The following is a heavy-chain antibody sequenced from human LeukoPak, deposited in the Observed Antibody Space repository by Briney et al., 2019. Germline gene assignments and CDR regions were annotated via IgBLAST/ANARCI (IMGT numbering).Heavy chain of an antibody. CDR2: IIPILGIA. CDR3: ARVYHSGYVLYFDY. CDR1: GYTFTSYG. D-gene: IGHD5-12*01. J-gene: IGHJ4*02. V-gene: IGHV1-69*04. Sequence: GASVKVSCKASGYTFTSYGISWVRQAPGQGLEWMGRIIPILGIANYAQKFQGRVTITADKSTSTAYMELSGLRSEDTAVYYCARVYHSGYVLYFDYWGQGTLVTVSS.